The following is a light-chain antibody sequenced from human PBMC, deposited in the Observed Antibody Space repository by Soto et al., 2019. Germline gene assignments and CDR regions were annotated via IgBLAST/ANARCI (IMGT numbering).Light chain of an antibody. CDR2: DVN. V-gene: IGLV2-8*01. J-gene: IGLJ2*01. CDR1: SSDIGAYNY. Sequence: QSALAQPPSASGSPGQSVTISCTGTSSDIGAYNYVSWYQQHPGKAPKLIIYDVNQRPSGVPDRFSGSKSGNTASLTVSGLQAEDEAVYYCNSFAGGAHVVFGGGTQLTVL. CDR3: NSFAGGAHVV.